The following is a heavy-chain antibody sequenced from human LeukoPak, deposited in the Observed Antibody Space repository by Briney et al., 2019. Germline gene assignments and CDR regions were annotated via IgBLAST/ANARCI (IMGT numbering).Heavy chain of an antibody. J-gene: IGHJ4*02. V-gene: IGHV1-2*02. CDR3: ARGLLAAAGTSSIDY. D-gene: IGHD6-13*01. CDR1: GYTFTGYY. Sequence: ASVKVSCKASGYTFTGYYIHWVRQAPGQGLEWMGWINPNSGGTDYAQKFQGRVTMIRDTSISTAYMELSRLRSDDTAVYYCARGLLAAAGTSSIDYWGQGTLVTVSS. CDR2: INPNSGGT.